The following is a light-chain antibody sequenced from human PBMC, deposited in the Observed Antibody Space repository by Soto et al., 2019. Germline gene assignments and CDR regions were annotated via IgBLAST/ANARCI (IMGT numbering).Light chain of an antibody. CDR3: QQSYITPVT. V-gene: IGKV1-39*01. J-gene: IGKJ5*01. CDR2: AAS. CDR1: QSIRRF. Sequence: DIQITQSPSSLSASVGDRVTITCRASQSIRRFLNWYQQKPGKAPKLLIYAASSLESGVPSRFSGSGSGTGFTLTISSLHPEDFATYHCQQSYITPVTFGQGTRLEIK.